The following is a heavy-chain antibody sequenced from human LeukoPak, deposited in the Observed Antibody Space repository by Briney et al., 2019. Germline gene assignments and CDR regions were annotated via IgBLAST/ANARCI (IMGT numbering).Heavy chain of an antibody. Sequence: PSETLSLTCAVYGGSFSGYYWSWIRQPPGKGLEWIGEINHSGSTNYNPSLKSRVTISVDTSKNQFSLKLSSVTAADTAVYYCARGTSSGWSGPFDYWGQGTLVTVSS. J-gene: IGHJ4*02. CDR1: GGSFSGYY. CDR3: ARGTSSGWSGPFDY. CDR2: INHSGST. D-gene: IGHD6-19*01. V-gene: IGHV4-34*01.